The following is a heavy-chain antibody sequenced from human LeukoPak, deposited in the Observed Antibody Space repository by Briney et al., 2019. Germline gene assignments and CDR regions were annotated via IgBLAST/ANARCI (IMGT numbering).Heavy chain of an antibody. CDR3: ARDGQTGTYFDY. J-gene: IGHJ4*02. V-gene: IGHV1-58*01. D-gene: IGHD1-7*01. Sequence: SVKVSCKASGFTFTSSAVQWVRQARGQRLEWIGWIVVGSGNTNYAQKFQGRVTITTDESTSTAYMELSSLRSEDTAVYYCARDGQTGTYFDYWGQGTLVTVSS. CDR1: GFTFTSSA. CDR2: IVVGSGNT.